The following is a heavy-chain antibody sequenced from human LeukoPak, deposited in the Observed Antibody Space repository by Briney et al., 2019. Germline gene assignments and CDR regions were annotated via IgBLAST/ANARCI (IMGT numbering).Heavy chain of an antibody. J-gene: IGHJ4*02. V-gene: IGHV4-34*01. CDR2: INHSGST. CDR3: ARATRRVWGTLDY. Sequence: SETLSLTCAVYGGSFSGYYWSWIRQPPGKGLEWIGEINHSGSTNYNPSLKSRVTISVDTSKNQFSLKLSSVTAADTAVYYCARATRRVWGTLDYRGQGTLVTVSS. CDR1: GGSFSGYY. D-gene: IGHD7-27*01.